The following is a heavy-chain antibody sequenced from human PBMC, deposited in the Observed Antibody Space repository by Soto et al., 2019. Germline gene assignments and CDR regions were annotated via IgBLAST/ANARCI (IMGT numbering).Heavy chain of an antibody. D-gene: IGHD3-3*01. CDR2: ISAYNGNP. Sequence: QVQLVQSGAEVKKPGASVKVSCKASGYTFTSYGISWVRQAPGQGLEWMGWISAYNGNPNYAQKLQGRVTMTTDTSTSTAYMELRSVRSDDTAVYYCARVLRFLEWKPDFDYWGQGTLVTVSS. CDR1: GYTFTSYG. CDR3: ARVLRFLEWKPDFDY. V-gene: IGHV1-18*01. J-gene: IGHJ4*02.